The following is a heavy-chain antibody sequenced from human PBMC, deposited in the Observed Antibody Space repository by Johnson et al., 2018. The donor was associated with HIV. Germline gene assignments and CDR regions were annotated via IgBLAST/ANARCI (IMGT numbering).Heavy chain of an antibody. D-gene: IGHD3-22*01. CDR3: AKVWDYFDSNAFDI. Sequence: QVQLVESGGGVVQPGRSLRLSCAASGFTFSSYAMHWVRQATGKGLEWVGFIQNDGSKKYYADSVKGRFTMSRDNSKNRLYLQMNRLRVDDSAVYYCAKVWDYFDSNAFDIWGQGTVVTVSS. CDR1: GFTFSSYA. J-gene: IGHJ3*02. V-gene: IGHV3-30*04. CDR2: IQNDGSKK.